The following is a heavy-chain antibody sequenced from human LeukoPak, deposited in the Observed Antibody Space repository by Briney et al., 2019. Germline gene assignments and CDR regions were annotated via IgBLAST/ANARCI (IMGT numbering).Heavy chain of an antibody. CDR3: AKRASSGWLLYWFVP. CDR1: GFTFSDYA. CDR2: ISGSGAST. J-gene: IGHJ5*02. Sequence: GGSLRLSCAASGFTFSDYAMTWVRQAPGKGLQWVSGISGSGASTYYGDSVKGRFIISRDNSKNTLYLQIDSLRAEDTAVYYCAKRASSGWLLYWFVPRRQGTLVTVSS. D-gene: IGHD6-19*01. V-gene: IGHV3-23*01.